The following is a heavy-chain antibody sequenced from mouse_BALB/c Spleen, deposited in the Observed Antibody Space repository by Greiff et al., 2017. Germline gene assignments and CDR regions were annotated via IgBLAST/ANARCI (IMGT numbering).Heavy chain of an antibody. CDR1: GYTFTSYW. CDR3: ARGVRPWFAY. D-gene: IGHD2-14*01. CDR2: INPSTGYT. V-gene: IGHV1-7*01. Sequence: QVQLQQSGAELAKPGASVKMSCKASGYTFTSYWMHWVKQRPGQGLEWIGYINPSTGYTEYNQKFKDKATLTADKSSSTAYMQLSSLTSEDSAVYYCARGVRPWFAYWGQGTLVTVSA. J-gene: IGHJ3*01.